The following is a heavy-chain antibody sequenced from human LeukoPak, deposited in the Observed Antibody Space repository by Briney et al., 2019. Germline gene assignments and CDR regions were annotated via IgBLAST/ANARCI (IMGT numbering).Heavy chain of an antibody. J-gene: IGHJ5*02. V-gene: IGHV4-61*02. CDR3: ARGQGATVPQVGKNWFDP. CDR2: IYTSGST. D-gene: IGHD1-26*01. Sequence: PSETLSLTCTVSGGSISSGSYYWSWIRQPAGKGLEWIGRIYTSGSTNYNPSLKSRVTISVDTSKNQFSLKLISVTVADTAIYYCARGQGATVPQVGKNWFDPWGQGTRVTVSS. CDR1: GGSISSGSYY.